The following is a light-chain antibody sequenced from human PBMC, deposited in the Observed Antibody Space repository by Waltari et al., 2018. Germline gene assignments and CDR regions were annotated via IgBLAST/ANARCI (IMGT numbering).Light chain of an antibody. V-gene: IGKV1-39*01. Sequence: DLQMTQSPSSLSASVGDRVTITCRASQSISTFLNWYQQKPGKAPNLLIYDASSLQSGVPSRFSGSGSGTDFTLTISSLQPEDFATYYCQQSYSFPPVTFGQGTRLEI. J-gene: IGKJ2*01. CDR2: DAS. CDR3: QQSYSFPPVT. CDR1: QSISTF.